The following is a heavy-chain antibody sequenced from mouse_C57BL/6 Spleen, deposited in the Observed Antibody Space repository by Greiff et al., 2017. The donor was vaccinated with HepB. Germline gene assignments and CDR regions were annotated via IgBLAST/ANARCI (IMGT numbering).Heavy chain of an antibody. CDR2: FYPGSGST. CDR1: GYTFTEYT. V-gene: IGHV1-62-2*01. J-gene: IGHJ2*01. CDR3: ARHEPYGVVATGGFDY. D-gene: IGHD1-1*01. Sequence: QVQLQQSGAELVKPGASVKLSCKASGYTFTEYTIHWVKQRSGQGLEWIGWFYPGSGSTKYNEKFKDKATLTADKSSSTAYMELSRLTSEDSAVYDCARHEPYGVVATGGFDYWGQGTTLTVSS.